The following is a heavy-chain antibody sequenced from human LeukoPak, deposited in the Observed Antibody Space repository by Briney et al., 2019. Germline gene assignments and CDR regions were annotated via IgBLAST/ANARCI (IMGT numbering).Heavy chain of an antibody. Sequence: PGESLRLSCAASGFTLSSYTMKWVRQAPGKGLEWVSSISSSSSYIYYADSVKGRFTISRDNAKNSLYLQMNSLRAEDTAVYFCARATWDPNYYYYMDVWGKGTTVTISS. CDR2: ISSSSSYI. D-gene: IGHD1-26*01. V-gene: IGHV3-21*01. CDR3: ARATWDPNYYYYMDV. J-gene: IGHJ6*03. CDR1: GFTLSSYT.